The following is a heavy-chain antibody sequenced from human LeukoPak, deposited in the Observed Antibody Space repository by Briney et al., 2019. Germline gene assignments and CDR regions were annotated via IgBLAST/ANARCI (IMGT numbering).Heavy chain of an antibody. Sequence: AGGSLRLSCAASGFTFSSYSMNWVRQAPGKGLEWVSYIGSSSSTIYYADSVKGRFTISRDNAKNSLYLQMNSLRAEDTAVYYCARLAAAVDAFDIWGQGTMVTVSS. D-gene: IGHD6-13*01. CDR2: IGSSSSTI. CDR3: ARLAAAVDAFDI. CDR1: GFTFSSYS. J-gene: IGHJ3*02. V-gene: IGHV3-48*01.